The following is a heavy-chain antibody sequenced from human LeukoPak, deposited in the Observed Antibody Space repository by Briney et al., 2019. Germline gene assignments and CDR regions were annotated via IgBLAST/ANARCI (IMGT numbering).Heavy chain of an antibody. CDR1: GGSISSSNW. Sequence: SGTLSLTCAVSGGSISSSNWWSWVRQPPGKGLEWIGEIYYSGSTNYNPSLKSRVTISVDKSKNQFSLKLSSVTAADTAVYYCARGYYGDYLYFDYWGQGTLVTVSS. J-gene: IGHJ4*02. V-gene: IGHV4-4*02. CDR2: IYYSGST. CDR3: ARGYYGDYLYFDY. D-gene: IGHD4-17*01.